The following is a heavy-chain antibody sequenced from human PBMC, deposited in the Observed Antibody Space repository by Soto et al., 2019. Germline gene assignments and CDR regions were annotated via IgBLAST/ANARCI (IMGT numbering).Heavy chain of an antibody. Sequence: QVQLVQSGAEVKKPGSSVKVSCKASGGTFSSYAISWVRQAPGQGLEWMGGIIPIFGTANYAQKFQGRVTITADESTGTADMELSSLRSEATAVYDCARGERRVTSPPWDYWGQGTLVTVSS. CDR3: ARGERRVTSPPWDY. CDR2: IIPIFGTA. J-gene: IGHJ4*02. V-gene: IGHV1-69*12. CDR1: GGTFSSYA. D-gene: IGHD5-18*01.